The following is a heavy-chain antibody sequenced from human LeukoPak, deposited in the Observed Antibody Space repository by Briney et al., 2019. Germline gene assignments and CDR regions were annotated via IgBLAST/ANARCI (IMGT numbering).Heavy chain of an antibody. D-gene: IGHD3-10*01. CDR2: ISGGGGST. J-gene: IGHJ4*02. CDR1: VFTLRNYA. Sequence: GGSLRLSCAASVFTLRNYAITRVRQAPGKGLEWVSGISGGGGSTYYADSVKGRFTISRDNSKNTLYLQVDSLRAEDTALYYCAKGAASNHYHYIDHWGQGTLVTVSS. CDR3: AKGAASNHYHYIDH. V-gene: IGHV3-23*01.